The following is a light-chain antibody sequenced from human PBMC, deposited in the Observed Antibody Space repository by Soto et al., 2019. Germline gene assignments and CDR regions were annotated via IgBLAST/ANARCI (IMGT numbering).Light chain of an antibody. V-gene: IGKV1-8*01. CDR2: GAS. CDR1: HDITSS. Sequence: AIRMTQFPSSFSASIGDRVTITCRASHDITSSLAWYQHIQGRAPKLLISGASNLQFGVPSRFSGSGSGTDFTLTISSLQSEDFATYYCQHYDSSPPTFGPGTRVEMK. J-gene: IGKJ1*01. CDR3: QHYDSSPPT.